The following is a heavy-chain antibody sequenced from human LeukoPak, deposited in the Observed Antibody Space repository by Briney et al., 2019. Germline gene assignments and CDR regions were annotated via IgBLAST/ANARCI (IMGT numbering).Heavy chain of an antibody. Sequence: SETLSLTCAVYGGSFSGYYWSWIRQPPGKGLEWIGEINHSGSTKNNPSLKSRVTISGDTSKNQFSLKLSSVTAADTAVYYCARRVGRYFGERAYYYNYMDVWGKGTTVTISS. J-gene: IGHJ6*03. D-gene: IGHD3-10*01. CDR1: GGSFSGYY. V-gene: IGHV4-34*01. CDR3: ARRVGRYFGERAYYYNYMDV. CDR2: INHSGST.